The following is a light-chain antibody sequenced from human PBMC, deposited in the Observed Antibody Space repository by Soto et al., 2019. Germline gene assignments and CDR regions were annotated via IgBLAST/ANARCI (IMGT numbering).Light chain of an antibody. Sequence: ESVLTQSPGTLSLTPGERATLSCRASQIISNNYLAWYQQKSGPAPRLLIYGASSRATGIPDRFSGSGSGTDFTLTISRVEPEDFAVYYCQQYGSSSGTFGQGTKVAIK. J-gene: IGKJ1*01. CDR2: GAS. CDR1: QIISNNY. CDR3: QQYGSSSGT. V-gene: IGKV3-20*01.